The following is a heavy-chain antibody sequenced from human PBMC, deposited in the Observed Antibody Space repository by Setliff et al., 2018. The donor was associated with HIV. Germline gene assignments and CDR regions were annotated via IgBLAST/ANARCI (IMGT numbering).Heavy chain of an antibody. J-gene: IGHJ4*02. Sequence: PGGSLSLSCAASGFTFGDYSMTWVRQAPGKGLEWVSYIGRSSTPIYYADSVKGRFTISRDNAKNSLVLEMSSLRVEDTAVYFCARDSGIAGADDYWGPGTQVTV. D-gene: IGHD6-13*01. CDR1: GFTFGDYS. CDR2: IGRSSTPI. CDR3: ARDSGIAGADDY. V-gene: IGHV3-48*04.